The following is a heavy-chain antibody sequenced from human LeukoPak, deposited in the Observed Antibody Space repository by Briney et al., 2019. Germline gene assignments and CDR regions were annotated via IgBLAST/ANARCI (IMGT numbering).Heavy chain of an antibody. CDR1: GFTFNTHA. Sequence: GRSLRLSCEASGFTFNTHAMSWVRQAPRKGREWVASITSSGRTPYYTDSVKGRFTIFRDNSKNTLYLQMNSLRGEDTAIYYCAKDRPNFYETSGAYYKMKGDFWGQGSLVTVSS. CDR2: ITSSGRTP. J-gene: IGHJ4*02. V-gene: IGHV3-23*01. CDR3: AKDRPNFYETSGAYYKMKGDF. D-gene: IGHD3-10*01.